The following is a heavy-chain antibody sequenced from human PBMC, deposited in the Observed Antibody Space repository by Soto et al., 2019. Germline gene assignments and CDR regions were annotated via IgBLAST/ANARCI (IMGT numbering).Heavy chain of an antibody. V-gene: IGHV6-1*01. CDR3: ARPGIAARLPYYYGMDA. J-gene: IGHJ6*02. D-gene: IGHD6-6*01. CDR1: GDSVSSNSAA. CDR2: TYYRSKWYN. Sequence: SQTLSLTCAISGDSVSSNSAAWNWIRQSPSRGLEWLGRTYYRSKWYNDYAVSVKSRITINPDTSKNQFSLQLNSVTPEDTAVYYCARPGIAARLPYYYGMDAWGQGTTVTVSS.